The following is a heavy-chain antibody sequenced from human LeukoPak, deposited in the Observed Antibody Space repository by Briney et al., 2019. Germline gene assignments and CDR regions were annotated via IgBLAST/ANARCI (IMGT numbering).Heavy chain of an antibody. J-gene: IGHJ4*02. CDR1: GGSFSGYY. V-gene: IGHV4-34*01. CDR3: AREAAAEDY. CDR2: INHSGST. Sequence: DPSETLSLTCAVYGGSFSGYYWSWIRQPPGKGLEWIGEINHSGSTNYNPSLKSRVTISVDTSKNQFSLKLSSVTAADTAVYYCAREAAAEDYWGQGTLVTVSS. D-gene: IGHD6-13*01.